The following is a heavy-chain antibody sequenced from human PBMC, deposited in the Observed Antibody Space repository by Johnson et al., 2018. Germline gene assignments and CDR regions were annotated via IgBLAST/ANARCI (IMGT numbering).Heavy chain of an antibody. V-gene: IGHV3-7*01. CDR1: GFTFSTYG. D-gene: IGHD4-17*01. CDR3: ARSDYGDYEDFQH. CDR2: IKCDGSEK. Sequence: VQLQESGGGAVQPGRSLRLSCGASGFTFSTYGMHWVRQAPGKGLEWVADIKCDGSEKYYVDSVKGRFTISRDNAKNSLYLQMNSLIAEDTAVYYCARSDYGDYEDFQHWGQGTLVTFSS. J-gene: IGHJ1*01.